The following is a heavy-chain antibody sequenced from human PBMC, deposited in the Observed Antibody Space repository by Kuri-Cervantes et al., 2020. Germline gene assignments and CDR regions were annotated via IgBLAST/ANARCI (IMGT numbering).Heavy chain of an antibody. V-gene: IGHV1-18*01. J-gene: IGHJ4*02. Sequence: ASVKVSCKASGYAFINHGITWVRQAPGQGLEWMGWISIYNGHTNYAQKFQDRVTMTTDTSTSTAYMELTSLTSDDTAVYYCSREDYWGQGTLVTVSS. CDR2: ISIYNGHT. CDR3: SREDY. CDR1: GYAFINHG.